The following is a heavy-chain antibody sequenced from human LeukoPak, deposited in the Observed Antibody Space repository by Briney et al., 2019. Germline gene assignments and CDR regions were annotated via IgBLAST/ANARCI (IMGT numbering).Heavy chain of an antibody. D-gene: IGHD1-26*01. Sequence: SETLSLTCTVSGYSISSGYYLTWIRQAPGKGLEWVGEIDHTGSSNYNPSLESRVTISVDMSKNQFSLILTSVTAADTAVYFCARGGVGAPTPPYYFYYYMNVWGKGTSVTVSS. J-gene: IGHJ6*03. V-gene: IGHV4-38-2*02. CDR1: GYSISSGYY. CDR2: IDHTGSS. CDR3: ARGGVGAPTPPYYFYYYMNV.